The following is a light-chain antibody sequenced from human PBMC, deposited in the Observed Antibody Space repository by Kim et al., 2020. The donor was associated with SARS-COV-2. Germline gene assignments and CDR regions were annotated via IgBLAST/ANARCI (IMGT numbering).Light chain of an antibody. J-gene: IGKJ4*01. CDR3: HQYGSSSLT. CDR2: GAS. V-gene: IGKV3-20*01. CDR1: QSVSNNF. Sequence: EIVLTQSPGTLSLSPGERATLSCRASQSVSNNFLAWFQQKPGQTPRLLIYGASSRATGIPDRFSGSGSGTDFTLTISRLEPEDFAVYYCHQYGSSSLTFGGGTKVYIK.